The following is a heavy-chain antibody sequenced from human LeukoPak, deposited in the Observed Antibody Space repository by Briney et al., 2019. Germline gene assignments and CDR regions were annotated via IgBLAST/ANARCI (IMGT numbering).Heavy chain of an antibody. CDR1: GGTFSSYA. CDR2: IIPIFGTA. J-gene: IGHJ3*02. D-gene: IGHD6-19*01. Sequence: ASVKVSCKASGGTFSSYAISWVRQAPGQGLEWMGGIIPIFGTANYAQKFQGRVTITTDESTSTAYMELSSLRSEDTAVYYCASPWYSGGLDAFDIWGQGTMVTVSS. V-gene: IGHV1-69*05. CDR3: ASPWYSGGLDAFDI.